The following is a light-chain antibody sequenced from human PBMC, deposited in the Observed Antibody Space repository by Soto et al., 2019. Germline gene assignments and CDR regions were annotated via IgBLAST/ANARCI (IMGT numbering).Light chain of an antibody. V-gene: IGLV2-14*01. CDR1: SSDVGGYNY. J-gene: IGLJ2*01. CDR2: DVS. Sequence: QSALTQPASVSGSPGQSITISCTGTSSDVGGYNYVSWYQQHPGKAPKLMIYDVSNRPSGVSNRFSGSKSGNTDSLTISGLQAEDEADYYCRSYTSSSTLVFGGGTKLTVL. CDR3: RSYTSSSTLV.